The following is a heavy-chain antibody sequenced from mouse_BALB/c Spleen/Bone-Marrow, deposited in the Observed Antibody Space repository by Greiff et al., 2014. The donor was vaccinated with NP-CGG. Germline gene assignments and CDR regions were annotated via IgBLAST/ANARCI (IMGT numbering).Heavy chain of an antibody. J-gene: IGHJ2*01. Sequence: QVQLQQSGAELVKPGASVKLSCKASGYTFTSYWMHWVKQRPGQGLEWIGEINPSNGRTNYNEKFKSKATLTVDKSSSTAYMQLSSLTSEDSAVYYCARRTTTVVATDYWGQGTTLTGSS. CDR2: INPSNGRT. CDR1: GYTFTSYW. V-gene: IGHV1S81*02. D-gene: IGHD1-1*01. CDR3: ARRTTTVVATDY.